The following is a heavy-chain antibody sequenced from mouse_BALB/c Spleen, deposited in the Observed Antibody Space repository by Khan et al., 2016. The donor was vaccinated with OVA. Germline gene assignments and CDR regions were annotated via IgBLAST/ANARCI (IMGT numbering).Heavy chain of an antibody. J-gene: IGHJ3*01. V-gene: IGHV1-7*01. Sequence: QLQLKYSGPELAKPGASVKMSCKASGYTFTNYWMHWVKQRPGQGLEWIGYINPSTGYTEYNQKFKDKATLTADKSSSTAYMQLSSLTSEDSAVYYCVNHRSSSAWFTSWGQGTLVTVSA. CDR2: INPSTGYT. D-gene: IGHD1-1*01. CDR3: VNHRSSSAWFTS. CDR1: GYTFTNYW.